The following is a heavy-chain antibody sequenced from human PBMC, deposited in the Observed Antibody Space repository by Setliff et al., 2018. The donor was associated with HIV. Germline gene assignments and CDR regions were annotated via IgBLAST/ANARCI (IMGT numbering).Heavy chain of an antibody. J-gene: IGHJ4*02. D-gene: IGHD2-8*01. Sequence: GGSLRLSCVASGLTFNRYWMSWVRQVPGKGLEWVSNTKYDGSESYYVDSVKGRFIASTDNARNSLFLEMNSLKTEDTAVYYCTTGEDTVLMVSDYWGQGTLVTVSS. CDR1: GLTFNRYW. CDR3: TTGEDTVLMVSDY. V-gene: IGHV3-7*03. CDR2: TKYDGSES.